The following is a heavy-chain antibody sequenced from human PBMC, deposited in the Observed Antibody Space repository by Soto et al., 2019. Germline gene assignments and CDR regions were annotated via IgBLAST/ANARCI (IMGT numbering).Heavy chain of an antibody. Sequence: GASVKVSCKASGYTFTSYGISWVRQAPGQGLEWMGWISAYNGNTNYAQKLQGRVTMTTDTSTSTAYMELRSLRSDDTAVHYCARVRYSSSWYGYYYYGMDVWGQGTTVTVSS. CDR2: ISAYNGNT. J-gene: IGHJ6*02. D-gene: IGHD6-13*01. CDR1: GYTFTSYG. CDR3: ARVRYSSSWYGYYYYGMDV. V-gene: IGHV1-18*01.